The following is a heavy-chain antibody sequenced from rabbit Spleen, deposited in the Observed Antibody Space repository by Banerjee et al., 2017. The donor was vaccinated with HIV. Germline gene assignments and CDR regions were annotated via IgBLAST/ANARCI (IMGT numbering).Heavy chain of an antibody. CDR1: GFSFSYSDY. Sequence: QSLEESGGDLVKPGASLTLTCTASGFSFSYSDYMCWVRQPPGKGPEWIACIGVGVTYTTYYATWAKGRFIMSRTSSTKVTLQMTSLTAADTATYFCARDLVAVIGWNFGWWGQGTLVTVS. J-gene: IGHJ3*01. V-gene: IGHV1S40*01. CDR2: IGVGVTYTT. CDR3: ARDLVAVIGWNFGW. D-gene: IGHD4-1*01.